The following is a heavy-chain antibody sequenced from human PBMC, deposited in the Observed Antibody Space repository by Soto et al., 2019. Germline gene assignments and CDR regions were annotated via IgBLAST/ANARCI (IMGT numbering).Heavy chain of an antibody. J-gene: IGHJ4*02. CDR1: GFTFSSYE. CDR2: ISSSGSTI. V-gene: IGHV3-48*03. Sequence: EVQLVESGGGLVQPGGSLRLSCAASGFTFSSYEMNWVRQAPGKGLEWVSYISSSGSTIYYADSVKGRFTISRDNAKNSLHLQMNGLGAEDTAVYYCARGQYSSGGGYFDYWGQETLVTVSS. D-gene: IGHD6-19*01. CDR3: ARGQYSSGGGYFDY.